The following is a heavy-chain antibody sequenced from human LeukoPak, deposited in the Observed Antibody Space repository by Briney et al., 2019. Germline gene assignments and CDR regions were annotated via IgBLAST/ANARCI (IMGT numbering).Heavy chain of an antibody. J-gene: IGHJ4*02. CDR1: GYTFTSYD. Sequence: GASGKVSCKASGYTFTSYDINWVRQATGQGPEWMGWMNPNSGNTGYAQKFQGRVTMTRNTSISTAYMELSSLRSEDTAVYYCARGYYGSGSYYPSIDYWGQGTLVTVSS. V-gene: IGHV1-8*01. CDR3: ARGYYGSGSYYPSIDY. CDR2: MNPNSGNT. D-gene: IGHD3-10*01.